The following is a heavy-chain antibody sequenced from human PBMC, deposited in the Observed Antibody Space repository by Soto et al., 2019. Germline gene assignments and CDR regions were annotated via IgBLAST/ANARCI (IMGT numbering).Heavy chain of an antibody. D-gene: IGHD2-8*01. CDR2: ISYDGSNK. Sequence: GGSLRLSCAASGFTFSSYAMHWVRQAPGKGLEWVAVISYDGSNKYYADSVKGRFTISRDNSKNTLYLQMNSLRAEDTAVYYCARVEPRAVLMVYARYGMDVWGQGTTVTVSS. J-gene: IGHJ6*02. CDR3: ARVEPRAVLMVYARYGMDV. V-gene: IGHV3-30-3*01. CDR1: GFTFSSYA.